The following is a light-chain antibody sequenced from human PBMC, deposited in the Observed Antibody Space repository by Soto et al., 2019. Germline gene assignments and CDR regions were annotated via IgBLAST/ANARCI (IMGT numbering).Light chain of an antibody. V-gene: IGLV2-14*03. CDR3: SSYRTSNTRQIV. CDR1: SSDVGGYNY. J-gene: IGLJ1*01. CDR2: DVS. Sequence: LTQPASVSGSPGQSITISCTGTSSDVGGYNYVSWYQHHPGKAPKLMIYDVSNRPSGVSNRSSGSKSGNTASLSISGLQPEDEADYYCSSYRTSNTRQIVCGTGTKVTV.